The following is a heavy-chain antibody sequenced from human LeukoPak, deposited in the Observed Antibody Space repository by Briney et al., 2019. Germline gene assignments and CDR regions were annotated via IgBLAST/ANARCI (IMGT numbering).Heavy chain of an antibody. D-gene: IGHD6-6*01. CDR1: GYTFTSYG. V-gene: IGHV1-18*01. Sequence: ASLKVSCKASGYTFTSYGISWVRQGPGQGLEWMGWISAYNGNTNYAQQLQGRVTMTRGTSTSTAYMELRSLRSDDTAIYYCARAYGDSSSPDYWGQGTLVTVSS. J-gene: IGHJ4*02. CDR2: ISAYNGNT. CDR3: ARAYGDSSSPDY.